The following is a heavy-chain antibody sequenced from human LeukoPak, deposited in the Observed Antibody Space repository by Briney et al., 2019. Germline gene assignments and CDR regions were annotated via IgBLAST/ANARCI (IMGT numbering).Heavy chain of an antibody. CDR3: ARDLYYYGSGNYYPFDY. D-gene: IGHD3-10*01. CDR1: GYSFNSYG. J-gene: IGHJ4*02. Sequence: ASVKVSCRASGYSFNSYGINWVRQAPGQGLEWMGWISAYNGNTYYAQKLQGRVTMTTDTSTSTAYMELRSMRSDDTAVYYCARDLYYYGSGNYYPFDYWGQGTLVTVSS. V-gene: IGHV1-18*01. CDR2: ISAYNGNT.